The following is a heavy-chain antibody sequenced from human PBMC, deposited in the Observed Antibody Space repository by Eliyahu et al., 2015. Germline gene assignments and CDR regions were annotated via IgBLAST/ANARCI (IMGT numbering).Heavy chain of an antibody. V-gene: IGHV3-53*01. D-gene: IGHD2-15*01. CDR1: GFLVSNXF. CDR2: IYSGGGT. CDR3: TRDPGHGGSDY. Sequence: EEQVVESGGGLVQPGGXLRLSCXAXGFLVSNXFMNWVRQXPGKGLEWVSVIYSGGGTHYADSVKGRFTISRDNYKNTVYLQMSSLRTEDTAVYYCTRDPGHGGSDYWGQGTLVTVSS. J-gene: IGHJ4*02.